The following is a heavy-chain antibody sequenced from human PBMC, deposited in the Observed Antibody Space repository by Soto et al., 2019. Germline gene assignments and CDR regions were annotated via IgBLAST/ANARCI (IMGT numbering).Heavy chain of an antibody. J-gene: IGHJ5*02. D-gene: IGHD3-3*01. CDR2: IYHSGST. V-gene: IGHV4-30-2*01. CDR3: ASLFRDFWSGYYIGP. Sequence: SETLSLTCAVSGGSISSGGYSWSWIRQPPGKGLEWIGYIYHSGSTYYNPSLKSRVTISVDRSKNQFSLKLSSVTAADTAVYYCASLFRDFWSGYYIGPWGQVTLVTVSS. CDR1: GGSISSGGYS.